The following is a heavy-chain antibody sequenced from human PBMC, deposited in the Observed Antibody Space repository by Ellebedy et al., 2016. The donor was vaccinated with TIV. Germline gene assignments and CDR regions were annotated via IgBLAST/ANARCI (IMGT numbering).Heavy chain of an antibody. J-gene: IGHJ2*01. V-gene: IGHV3-7*01. CDR2: INEDGTKK. CDR1: GFTLSNYW. Sequence: PGGSLRLSCTASGFTLSNYWMTWVRQAPGRGLEWVANINEDGTKKHFVSAVRGRFTISRDDAGNSLFLQMNSLGAEATAVYYCARAIYGASYLWGRGTLVTVSS. CDR3: ARAIYGASYL. D-gene: IGHD4-17*01.